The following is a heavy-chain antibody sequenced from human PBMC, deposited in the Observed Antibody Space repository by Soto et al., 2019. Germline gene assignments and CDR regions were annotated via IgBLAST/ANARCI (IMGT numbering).Heavy chain of an antibody. CDR2: IYYSGST. D-gene: IGHD4-17*01. J-gene: IGHJ4*02. CDR3: DRDIHYGDYANFDY. CDR1: GGSISSGDYY. V-gene: IGHV4-30-4*01. Sequence: QVQLQESGPGLVKPSQTLSLTCTVSGGSISSGDYYWSWIRQPPGKGLEWIGYIYYSGSTYYNPSLTSRVTISVDTSKNQFSLKLSPVTAADTAVYYCDRDIHYGDYANFDYWGQGTLVTVSS.